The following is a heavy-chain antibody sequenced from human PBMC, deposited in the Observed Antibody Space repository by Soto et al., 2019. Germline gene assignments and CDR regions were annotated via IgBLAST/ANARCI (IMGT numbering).Heavy chain of an antibody. Sequence: PSETLSLTCAVFGGSFSGYYWSWIRKRPGKGLEWIGEFNNSGSTNYQPSLTSPVNISVDTSENQFSLKLSSVTAADTAFYYCARVMGEFSFPGSFDFDFWGQGTLVTVSS. D-gene: IGHD3-16*01. CDR2: FNNSGST. CDR3: ARVMGEFSFPGSFDFDF. J-gene: IGHJ4*02. V-gene: IGHV4-34*01. CDR1: GGSFSGYY.